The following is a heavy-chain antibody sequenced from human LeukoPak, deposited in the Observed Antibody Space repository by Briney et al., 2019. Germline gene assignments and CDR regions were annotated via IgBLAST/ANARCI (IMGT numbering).Heavy chain of an antibody. CDR1: GFTLSSYA. D-gene: IGHD3-10*01. V-gene: IGHV3-30*04. J-gene: IGHJ4*02. CDR2: ISYDGSNK. CDR3: ASPYYYGSGGYVDY. Sequence: GGSLRLPCAASGFTLSSYAMHWVRQAPGKGLEWVAVISYDGSNKYYADSVKGRFTISRDNSKNTLYLQMNSLRAEDTAVYYCASPYYYGSGGYVDYWGQGTLVTVSS.